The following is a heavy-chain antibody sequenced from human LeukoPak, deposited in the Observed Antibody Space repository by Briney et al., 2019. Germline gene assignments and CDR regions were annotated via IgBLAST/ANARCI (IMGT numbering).Heavy chain of an antibody. Sequence: ASVKVSCKASGYTFTTYYIHWVRQAPGQGLEWMGIINPTGGSTTYAQKFQGRGTMTRDTSTSTVFMELNSLGSEDTAVYYCALYSSTWYWGQGTLVTVSS. J-gene: IGHJ4*02. CDR2: INPTGGST. CDR3: ALYSSTWY. D-gene: IGHD6-13*01. CDR1: GYTFTTYY. V-gene: IGHV1-46*01.